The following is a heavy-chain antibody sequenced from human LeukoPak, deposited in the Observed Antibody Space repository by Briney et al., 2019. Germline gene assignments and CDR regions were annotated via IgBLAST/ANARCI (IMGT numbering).Heavy chain of an antibody. V-gene: IGHV1-46*01. CDR2: INPRGGST. J-gene: IGHJ4*02. D-gene: IGHD4-17*01. CDR1: GYSFISQY. Sequence: GASVKVSCKASGYSFISQYMHWVRQAPGQGLEWMGIINPRGGSTSYAQKFQGRVTMTRDTSTSTVYMKLSSLRSEDTAVYYCAREYGSGGDYYFDYWGQGTLVTVSS. CDR3: AREYGSGGDYYFDY.